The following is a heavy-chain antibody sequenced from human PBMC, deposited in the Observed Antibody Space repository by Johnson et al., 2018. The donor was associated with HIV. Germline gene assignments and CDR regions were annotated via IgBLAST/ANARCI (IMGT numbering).Heavy chain of an antibody. CDR3: ARSSRYSAYDSDAFDI. CDR1: GFTVSSNY. J-gene: IGHJ3*02. CDR2: IYSGGST. Sequence: VQLVESGGGLVQPGGSLRLSCAASGFTVSSNYMSWVRQAPGKGLEWVSVIYSGGSTYYADSVKGRFTISRDNSKNTLYRKMNSLRGEDTAVYYCARSSRYSAYDSDAFDIWGQGTMVTVSS. D-gene: IGHD5-12*01. V-gene: IGHV3-66*01.